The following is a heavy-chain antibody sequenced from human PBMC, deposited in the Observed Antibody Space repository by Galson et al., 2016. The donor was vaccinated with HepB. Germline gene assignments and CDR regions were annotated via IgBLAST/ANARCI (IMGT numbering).Heavy chain of an antibody. Sequence: ETLFLTCTVSGGSMRSYYWTWIRQSPGKGLEFIGYIYYSGLTYYNPSLQSRVTVSIDMSKNQFSLRLSSVIAADTAVYYCARRSDDAYGSGSLDYWGQGALVTVSS. CDR3: ARRSDDAYGSGSLDY. CDR1: GGSMRSYY. V-gene: IGHV4-59*08. CDR2: IYYSGLT. J-gene: IGHJ4*02. D-gene: IGHD3-10*01.